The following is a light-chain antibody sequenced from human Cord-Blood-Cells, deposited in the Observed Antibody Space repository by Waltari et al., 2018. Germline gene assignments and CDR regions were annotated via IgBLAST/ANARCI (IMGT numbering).Light chain of an antibody. Sequence: EIVMTQSPATLSVPPGERATLSCRASQSVSSTIAWYQQKPGQAPRLLIYGASTRATRIPARFSGSGSGTEFTLTISSLQSEDFAVYNCQQYNNWPPYTFGQGTKLEIK. CDR3: QQYNNWPPYT. CDR2: GAS. CDR1: QSVSST. V-gene: IGKV3-15*01. J-gene: IGKJ2*01.